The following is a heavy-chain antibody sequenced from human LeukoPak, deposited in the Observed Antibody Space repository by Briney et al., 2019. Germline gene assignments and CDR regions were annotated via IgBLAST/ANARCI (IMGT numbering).Heavy chain of an antibody. CDR2: MNPNSGNT. J-gene: IGHJ6*03. D-gene: IGHD2-2*01. V-gene: IGHV1-8*01. CDR1: GYTFTSYD. Sequence: ASVKVSCKASGYTFTSYDLNWVRQATGQGLEWMGWMNPNSGNTGYAPKFQGRVTMTRNTSISIAYMELSSLRSEDTAVYYCARKGPANYYYYYMDVWGKGTSVTVSS. CDR3: ARKGPANYYYYYMDV.